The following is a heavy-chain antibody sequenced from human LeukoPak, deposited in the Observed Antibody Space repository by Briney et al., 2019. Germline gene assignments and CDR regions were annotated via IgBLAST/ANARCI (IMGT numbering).Heavy chain of an antibody. J-gene: IGHJ6*02. D-gene: IGHD2-21*02. Sequence: GASVKVSCKASGFTFTTFAVQWVRQARGQRLEWIGWIVVDGGNTHYAQKFQERGDSITDRSTNTVFMELRSLRSDGTAVYYCSAGATTYCGEDCYPSFFFYHGIDVWGQGTTVTVSS. CDR2: IVVDGGNT. CDR1: GFTFTTFA. V-gene: IGHV1-58*01. CDR3: SAGATTYCGEDCYPSFFFYHGIDV.